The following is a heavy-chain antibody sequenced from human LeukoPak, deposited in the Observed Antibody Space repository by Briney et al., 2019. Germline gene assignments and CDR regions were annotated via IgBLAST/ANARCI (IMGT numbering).Heavy chain of an antibody. D-gene: IGHD6-19*01. CDR2: IYSGGST. Sequence: PGGSLRLSCAASGFTVSSNYMSWVRQAPGKGLEWVSVIYSGGSTYYADSVKGRFTISRDNSKNTLYLQMNSLRAEDTAVYYCARVRARDSSGWYGMHFDYWGQGTLVTVSS. J-gene: IGHJ4*02. CDR3: ARVRARDSSGWYGMHFDY. V-gene: IGHV3-53*01. CDR1: GFTVSSNY.